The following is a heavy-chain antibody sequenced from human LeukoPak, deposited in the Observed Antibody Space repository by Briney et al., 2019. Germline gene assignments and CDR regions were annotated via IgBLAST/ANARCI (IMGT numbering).Heavy chain of an antibody. D-gene: IGHD6-13*01. CDR3: ARGRYSIRGYFDY. J-gene: IGHJ4*02. CDR2: ISSSNSYI. V-gene: IGHV3-21*01. CDR1: GFTFSSYS. Sequence: GGSLRLSCAASGFTFSSYSMNWVRQAPGKGLEWVSSISSSNSYIYYADSVKGRFTISRDNAKNSLYLQMNSLRAEDTAVYYCARGRYSIRGYFDYWGQGTLVTVSS.